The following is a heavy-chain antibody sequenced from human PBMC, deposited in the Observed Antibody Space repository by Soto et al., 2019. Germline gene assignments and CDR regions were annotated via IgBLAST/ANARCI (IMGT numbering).Heavy chain of an antibody. CDR2: IYYSGST. CDR1: GGSVSSGSYY. V-gene: IGHV4-61*01. D-gene: IGHD1-7*01. CDR3: ARGSRNWNYYWFDP. J-gene: IGHJ5*02. Sequence: QVQLQESGPGLVKPSETLSLTCTVSGGSVSSGSYYWSWIRQPPGKGLEWIGYIYYSGSTNSNPSHKSRVTISVDTSKNQFTLKLSSVTAADTAVYYCARGSRNWNYYWFDPWGKSTLVTVSS.